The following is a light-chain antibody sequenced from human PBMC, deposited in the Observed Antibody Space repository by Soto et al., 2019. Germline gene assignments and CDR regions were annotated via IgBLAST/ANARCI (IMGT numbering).Light chain of an antibody. V-gene: IGKV3-20*01. Sequence: EIVLTQSPCTLSLSPVERATLSCRASQSVSSSYLAWYQQKPGQAPRLLIYGASSRATGIPDRFSGSGAGTDFTLTISRLQPEDFAVYYCQQYGSSPRTFGQGTKMDIK. CDR3: QQYGSSPRT. CDR1: QSVSSSY. CDR2: GAS. J-gene: IGKJ1*01.